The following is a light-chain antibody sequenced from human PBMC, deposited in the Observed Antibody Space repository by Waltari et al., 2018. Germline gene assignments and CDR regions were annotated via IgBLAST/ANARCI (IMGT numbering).Light chain of an antibody. CDR1: KLGDKY. CDR2: QDS. CDR3: QAWDSSTAV. J-gene: IGLJ2*01. V-gene: IGLV3-1*01. Sequence: SYELTQPPSVSVSPGQTASITCSGDKLGDKYACCYQQKPGKAPVLVIYQDSKRPSGIPERFSGSNSGNTATLTISGTQAMDEADYYCQAWDSSTAVFGGGTKLTVL.